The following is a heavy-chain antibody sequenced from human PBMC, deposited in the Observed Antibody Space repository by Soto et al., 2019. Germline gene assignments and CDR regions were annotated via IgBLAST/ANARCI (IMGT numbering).Heavy chain of an antibody. CDR2: ISYDGSNK. V-gene: IGHV3-30-3*01. Sequence: QVQLVESGGGVVQPGRSLRLSCEASGFTFSSYAMHWVRQAPGQGLEWVAGISYDGSNKYYADSVKGRLTISRDNSKNALELQMTSLRAEDTSVYYGARDRVYSSSGVDYWGQGTLVTVSS. J-gene: IGHJ4*02. D-gene: IGHD6-13*01. CDR3: ARDRVYSSSGVDY. CDR1: GFTFSSYA.